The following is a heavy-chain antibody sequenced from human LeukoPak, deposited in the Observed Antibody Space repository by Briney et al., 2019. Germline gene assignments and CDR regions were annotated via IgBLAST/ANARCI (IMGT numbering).Heavy chain of an antibody. Sequence: GGSLRLSCAASGFTFSSYWMSWVRQAPGKGLEWVANIKQDGSEKYYADSVKGRFTISRDNAKNSLYLQMNSLRAEDTAVYYCARVPDFWSGYPTYYYYYYMDVWGKGTTVTVSS. J-gene: IGHJ6*03. CDR1: GFTFSSYW. CDR3: ARVPDFWSGYPTYYYYYYMDV. D-gene: IGHD3-3*01. V-gene: IGHV3-7*01. CDR2: IKQDGSEK.